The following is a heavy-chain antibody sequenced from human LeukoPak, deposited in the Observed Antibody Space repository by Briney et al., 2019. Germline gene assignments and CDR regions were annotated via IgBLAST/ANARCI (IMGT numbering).Heavy chain of an antibody. CDR1: GGSISSYY. J-gene: IGHJ4*02. Sequence: SETLSLTFTVSGGSISSYYWSWIRQPPGKGLEWIGYIYYSGSTNYNPSLKSRVTISVDTSKNQFSLKLSSVTAADTAVYYCARVGSSSKVDYWGQGTLVTVSS. CDR3: ARVGSSSKVDY. D-gene: IGHD6-13*01. CDR2: IYYSGST. V-gene: IGHV4-59*08.